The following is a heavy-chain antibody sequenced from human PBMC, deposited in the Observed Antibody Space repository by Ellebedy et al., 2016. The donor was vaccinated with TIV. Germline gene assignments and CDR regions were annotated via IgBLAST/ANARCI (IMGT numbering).Heavy chain of an antibody. J-gene: IGHJ3*02. CDR1: GFTFDDFA. CDR2: INWNSGSI. CDR3: TKHRAASGPPDGFDI. V-gene: IGHV3-9*01. D-gene: IGHD6-13*01. Sequence: GGSLRLXXSASGFTFDDFAMHWVRQAPGKGLEWVSSINWNSGSIDYADSVKGRFTISRDNAKNSLYLQMNSLRLEDTALYYCTKHRAASGPPDGFDIWGQGAMVTVSS.